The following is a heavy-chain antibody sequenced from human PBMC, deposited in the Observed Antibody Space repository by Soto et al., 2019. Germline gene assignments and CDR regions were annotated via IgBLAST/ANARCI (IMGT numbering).Heavy chain of an antibody. CDR1: GGSISSSN. V-gene: IGHV4-59*01. CDR2: IYYSGST. J-gene: IGHJ6*02. Sequence: SEPLSLTRTVSGGSISSSNWSWHRQPPGRGRGWFGYIYYSGSTNYNPSLKSRVTISVDTSKNQFSLELSSVTAADTAVYYCARGGWYCSGGSCLAPYYYYGMDVWGQGTTVTVS. CDR3: ARGGWYCSGGSCLAPYYYYGMDV. D-gene: IGHD2-15*01.